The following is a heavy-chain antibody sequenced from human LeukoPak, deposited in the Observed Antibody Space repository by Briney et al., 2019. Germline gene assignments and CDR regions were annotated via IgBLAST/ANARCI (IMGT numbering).Heavy chain of an antibody. Sequence: GGSLRLSCAASGFTFSTYSLNWVRQAPGKGLEWVSSISSSSSYIFYADSVKGRFTISRDNAKNSLYLQMNSLRAEDTAVYYCARARGVAAYWNYYYYMDVWGKGTTVTVSS. CDR1: GFTFSTYS. J-gene: IGHJ6*03. CDR2: ISSSSSYI. CDR3: ARARGVAAYWNYYYYMDV. V-gene: IGHV3-21*04. D-gene: IGHD3-10*01.